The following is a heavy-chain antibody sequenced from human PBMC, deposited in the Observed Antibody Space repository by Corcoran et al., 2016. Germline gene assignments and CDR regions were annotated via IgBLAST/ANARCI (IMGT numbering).Heavy chain of an antibody. V-gene: IGHV3-43D*03. CDR3: AKDMGPRTGYMEDYYYYYGMDV. Sequence: EVQLVESGGVVVQPGGSLRLSCAASGFTFDDYAMHWVRQAPGKGLEWVSLIRWDGGSTYYADSVKGRFTISRDNSKNSLYLQMNSLRAEDTALYYCAKDMGPRTGYMEDYYYYYGMDVWGQGTTVTVSS. CDR1: GFTFDDYA. J-gene: IGHJ6*02. CDR2: IRWDGGST. D-gene: IGHD2-15*01.